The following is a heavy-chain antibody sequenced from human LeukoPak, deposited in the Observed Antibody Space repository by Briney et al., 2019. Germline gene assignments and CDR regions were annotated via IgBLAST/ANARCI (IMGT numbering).Heavy chain of an antibody. CDR1: GITFSSYW. D-gene: IGHD1-26*01. CDR3: ARSRGYSGTNLDY. CDR2: IKQDGSEK. Sequence: QAGGSLRLSCAASGITFSSYWMTWVRQAPGKGLEWVANIKQDGSEKYYVDSVRGRFTISRDNAKKSLFLQMNSLRPEDSAVYYCARSRGYSGTNLDYWGQGTLVTVSS. J-gene: IGHJ4*02. V-gene: IGHV3-7*01.